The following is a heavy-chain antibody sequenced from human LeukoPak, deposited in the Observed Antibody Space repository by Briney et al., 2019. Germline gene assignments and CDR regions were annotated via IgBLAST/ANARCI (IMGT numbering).Heavy chain of an antibody. J-gene: IGHJ4*02. D-gene: IGHD6-13*01. CDR2: IAYDGSNI. CDR3: ARGAYSSSWLNFDY. Sequence: PGRSLRLSCAASGFTFSSYAMHWVRQAPGKGLEWVAVIAYDGSNIYYADSVKGRFTISRDNSKSTLYLQMSSLRAEDTAVYFCARGAYSSSWLNFDYWGQGTLVTVSS. CDR1: GFTFSSYA. V-gene: IGHV3-30*04.